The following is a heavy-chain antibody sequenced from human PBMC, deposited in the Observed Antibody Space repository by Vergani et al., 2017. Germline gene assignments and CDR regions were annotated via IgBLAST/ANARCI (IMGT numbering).Heavy chain of an antibody. CDR2: IRSKANSYAP. J-gene: IGHJ6*02. V-gene: IGHV3-73*01. D-gene: IGHD2-2*01. Sequence: EVQLVESGGGLVQPGGSLKLSCAASGFTFSGSAMHWVRQASGKGLEWVGRIRSKANSYAPAYAASVKGRFTISRDDSKNTAYLQMNSLKTEDTAVYDCTRQTSSASSFIYYYGMDVWGQGTTVTVSS. CDR3: TRQTSSASSFIYYYGMDV. CDR1: GFTFSGSA.